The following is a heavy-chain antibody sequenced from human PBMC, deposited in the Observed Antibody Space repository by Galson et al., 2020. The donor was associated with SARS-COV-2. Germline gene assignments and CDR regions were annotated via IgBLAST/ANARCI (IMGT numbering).Heavy chain of an antibody. CDR1: GDSLNIDTYY. Sequence: SETLSLTCTVSGDSLNIDTYYWSWIRQPAGKGLEWIRRVYGSGSTNYNPSLKSRVTMSIDTSKNQFSLKLTSVTAADTAVYYCARGRVGSCSGGGCYSDFWGQGTLVTVSS. V-gene: IGHV4-61*02. CDR2: VYGSGST. J-gene: IGHJ4*02. D-gene: IGHD2-15*01. CDR3: ARGRVGSCSGGGCYSDF.